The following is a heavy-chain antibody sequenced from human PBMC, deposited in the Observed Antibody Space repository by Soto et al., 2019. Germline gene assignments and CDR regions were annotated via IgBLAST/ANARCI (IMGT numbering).Heavy chain of an antibody. J-gene: IGHJ3*02. Sequence: SETLSLTCAVYGGSFSGYYWSWIRQPPGKGLEWIGEINHSGSTNYNPSLKSRVTISVDTSKNQFSLKLSSVTAADTAVYYCARDYYDSSGYYKDDAFDIWGQGTMVTVSS. CDR2: INHSGST. V-gene: IGHV4-34*01. CDR1: GGSFSGYY. D-gene: IGHD3-22*01. CDR3: ARDYYDSSGYYKDDAFDI.